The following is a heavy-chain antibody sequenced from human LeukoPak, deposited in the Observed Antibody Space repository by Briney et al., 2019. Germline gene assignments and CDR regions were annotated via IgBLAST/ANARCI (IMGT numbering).Heavy chain of an antibody. CDR1: GGSISSGSYY. D-gene: IGHD6-13*01. J-gene: IGHJ5*02. CDR2: IYTSGST. V-gene: IGHV4-61*02. Sequence: SETLSLTCTVSGGSISSGSYYWSWIRQPAGKGLEWIGRIYTSGSTNYNPSLKSRVTISVDTSKNQFSLKLSSVTAADTAVYYCARDRVAAAGSYWFDPWGQGTLVTVSS. CDR3: ARDRVAAAGSYWFDP.